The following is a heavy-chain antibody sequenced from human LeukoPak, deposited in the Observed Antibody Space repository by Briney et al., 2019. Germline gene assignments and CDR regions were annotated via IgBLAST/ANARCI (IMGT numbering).Heavy chain of an antibody. V-gene: IGHV4-39*01. J-gene: IGHJ2*01. CDR1: GGSISSSSYY. CDR2: IYSSGST. CDR3: ARYSSTWPHWYFDL. Sequence: SETLSLTCTVSGGSISSSSYYWGWIRQPPGKGLEWLGSIYSSGSTYYNPSLKSRVAISADTSKHQFSLKLTSVTAADTAVYYCARYSSTWPHWYFDLWGRGTLVTVSS. D-gene: IGHD6-13*01.